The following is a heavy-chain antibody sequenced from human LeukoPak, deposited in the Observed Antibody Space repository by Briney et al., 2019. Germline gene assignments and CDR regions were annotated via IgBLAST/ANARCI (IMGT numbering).Heavy chain of an antibody. J-gene: IGHJ6*03. D-gene: IGHD2-2*01. CDR1: GYTFTSYG. CDR3: ARDPRQLPHVHYYYYMDV. CDR2: ISGHNGKT. V-gene: IGHV1-18*01. Sequence: ASVKVSCKASGYTFTSYGVSWVRQAPGQGLEWMGWISGHNGKTDYAQKVQGRVTMTTDTSTSTAYMELRSLRSDDTAVYYCARDPRQLPHVHYYYYMDVWGKGTTVTVSS.